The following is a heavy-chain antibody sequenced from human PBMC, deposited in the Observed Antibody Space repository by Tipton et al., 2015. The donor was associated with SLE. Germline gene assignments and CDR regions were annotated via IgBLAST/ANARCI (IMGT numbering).Heavy chain of an antibody. V-gene: IGHV3-33*01. J-gene: IGHJ4*02. CDR3: ARRNSESGAFDM. CDR1: GFTFSSYG. Sequence: SLRLSCAASGFTFSSYGMHWVRQAPGKGLEWVAVIWYDGSNKYYADSVKGRFTISRDNSKNTLYLQMNSLRAEDTAVYYCARRNSESGAFDMWGQGTLVTVSS. CDR2: IWYDGSNK. D-gene: IGHD3-9*01.